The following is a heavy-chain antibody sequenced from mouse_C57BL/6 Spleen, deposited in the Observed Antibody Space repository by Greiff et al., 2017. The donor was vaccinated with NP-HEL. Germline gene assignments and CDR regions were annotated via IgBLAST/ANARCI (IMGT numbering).Heavy chain of an antibody. V-gene: IGHV1-4*01. CDR3: ARGYDGLYYCDY. CDR1: GYTFTSYT. J-gene: IGHJ2*01. Sequence: VQLQQSGAELARPGASVKMSCKASGYTFTSYTMHWVKQRPGQGLEWIGYINPSSGYTKYNQKFKDKATLTADKSSSTAYMQLSSLTSEDSAVYYCARGYDGLYYCDYWGQGTTLTVSS. CDR2: INPSSGYT. D-gene: IGHD2-3*01.